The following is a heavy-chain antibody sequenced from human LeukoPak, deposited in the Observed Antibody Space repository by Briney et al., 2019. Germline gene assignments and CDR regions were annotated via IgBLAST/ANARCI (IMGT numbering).Heavy chain of an antibody. D-gene: IGHD3-9*01. CDR1: GFTFGKYW. CDR3: ARDNFDWRPLDC. CDR2: IKLDGSEK. J-gene: IGHJ4*02. Sequence: PGGSLRLSCVASGFTFGKYWMSWVRQAPGKGREWVANIKLDGSEKNYVDSVKGRFTISRDNTKNSLYLQMNSLRVEDTAVFYCARDNFDWRPLDCWGQGTLVTVSS. V-gene: IGHV3-7*03.